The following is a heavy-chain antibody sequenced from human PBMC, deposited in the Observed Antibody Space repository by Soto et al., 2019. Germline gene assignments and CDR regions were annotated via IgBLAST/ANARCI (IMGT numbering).Heavy chain of an antibody. V-gene: IGHV3-23*01. Sequence: EVRLLESGGGLVQPGGSLRLSCAASGFTFSVYAMSWVRQAPGKGLEWVSGISGSGDRKHYADSVKGRFTVSRDNSKTMLYLQTNSLRAEDTAIYYCAKALYGGFTYWGQGTLVTVSS. CDR2: ISGSGDRK. D-gene: IGHD3-10*01. CDR1: GFTFSVYA. J-gene: IGHJ4*02. CDR3: AKALYGGFTY.